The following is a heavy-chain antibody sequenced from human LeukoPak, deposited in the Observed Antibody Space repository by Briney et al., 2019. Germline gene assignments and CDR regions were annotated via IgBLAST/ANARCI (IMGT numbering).Heavy chain of an antibody. CDR1: GGSISSGGYY. D-gene: IGHD3-10*01. CDR3: ARGRRMVRGVIRGPLFDC. J-gene: IGHJ4*02. CDR2: IYYSGST. V-gene: IGHV4-31*03. Sequence: PSETLSLTCTVSGGSISSGGYYWSWIRQHPGKGLEWIGYIYYSGSTYYNPSLKSRVTISVDTSKNQFSLKLSSVTAADTAVYYCARGRRMVRGVIRGPLFDCWGQGTLVTVSS.